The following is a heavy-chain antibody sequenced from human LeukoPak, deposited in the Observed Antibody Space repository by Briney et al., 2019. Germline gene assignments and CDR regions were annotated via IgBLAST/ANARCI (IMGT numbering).Heavy chain of an antibody. Sequence: PSETLSLTCTVSGGSLSNYYWSWIRQPPGKGLEWIGYIYYSGSTNYNPSLKSRVTISVDTSKNQFSLKLSSVSAADTAVYYCARDLGATYYYYYGMDVWGQGTTVTVSS. CDR3: ARDLGATYYYYYGMDV. V-gene: IGHV4-59*01. CDR2: IYYSGST. D-gene: IGHD2-15*01. CDR1: GGSLSNYY. J-gene: IGHJ6*02.